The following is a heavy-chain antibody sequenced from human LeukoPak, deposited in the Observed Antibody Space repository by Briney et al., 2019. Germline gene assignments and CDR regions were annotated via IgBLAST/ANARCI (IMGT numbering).Heavy chain of an antibody. CDR1: GFTFSSYA. Sequence: PGGSLRLSCAASGFTFSSYAMSWVRQAPGKGLEWVSTISGSGGSTYYADSVKGRFTISRDNSKNTLYLQMNSLRAEDTAVYYCAKDRLWFGELLFRPYYFDYWGQGTLVTVSS. V-gene: IGHV3-23*01. J-gene: IGHJ4*02. CDR2: ISGSGGST. CDR3: AKDRLWFGELLFRPYYFDY. D-gene: IGHD3-10*01.